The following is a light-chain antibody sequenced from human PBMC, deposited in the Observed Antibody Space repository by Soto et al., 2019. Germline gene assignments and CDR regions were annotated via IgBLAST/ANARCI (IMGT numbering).Light chain of an antibody. CDR3: SSYAGSKTL. V-gene: IGLV2-8*01. CDR1: SSDVGGYNY. Sequence: QSALTQPPSASGSPGQSVTISCTGTSSDVGGYNYVSWYQQHPGKAPKLMIYEVSKRPSGVPGRFSASKSGNTASLTVSGLQSEDEADYYCSSYAGSKTLFGTGTKVTVL. J-gene: IGLJ1*01. CDR2: EVS.